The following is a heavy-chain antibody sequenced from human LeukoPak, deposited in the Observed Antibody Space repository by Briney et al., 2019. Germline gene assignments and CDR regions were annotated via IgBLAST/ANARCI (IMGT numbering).Heavy chain of an antibody. V-gene: IGHV3-11*01. J-gene: IGHJ3*02. CDR2: ISSSGSTI. D-gene: IGHD6-6*01. CDR3: AREPSIASYAFDI. CDR1: GFTFSDYY. Sequence: GGSLSLSCAASGFTFSDYYMSWIRQAPGKGLEWVSYISSSGSTIYYADSVKGRFTISRDNAKNSLYLQMNSLRAEDTAVYYCAREPSIASYAFDIWGQGTMVTVSS.